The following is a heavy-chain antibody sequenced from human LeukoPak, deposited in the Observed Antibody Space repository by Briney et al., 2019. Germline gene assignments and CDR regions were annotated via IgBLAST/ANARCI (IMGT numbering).Heavy chain of an antibody. CDR1: GYTFTGYY. CDR2: INPNSGDT. D-gene: IGHD2-8*01. Sequence: AASVKVSFKASGYTFTGYYMHWVRQAPGQGLEWMGWINPNSGDTNSAQNFQGRVTMTRDTSISTAYMELSSLRSDDTAVYYCARDRSMVRFDYWGQGTLVTVSS. CDR3: ARDRSMVRFDY. J-gene: IGHJ4*02. V-gene: IGHV1-2*02.